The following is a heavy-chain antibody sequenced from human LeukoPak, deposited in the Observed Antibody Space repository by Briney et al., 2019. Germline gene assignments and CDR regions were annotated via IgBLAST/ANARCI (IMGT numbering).Heavy chain of an antibody. CDR1: GGTFSSYA. V-gene: IGHV1-69*13. D-gene: IGHD3-10*01. Sequence: SVKVSCKASGGTFSSYAISWVRQAPGQGLEWMGGIIPIFGTANYAQKFQGRVTITADESTSTAYMELSSLRSEDTAVYYCARWAMVRGVITNYFDYWGQGTLVTVSS. J-gene: IGHJ4*02. CDR2: IIPIFGTA. CDR3: ARWAMVRGVITNYFDY.